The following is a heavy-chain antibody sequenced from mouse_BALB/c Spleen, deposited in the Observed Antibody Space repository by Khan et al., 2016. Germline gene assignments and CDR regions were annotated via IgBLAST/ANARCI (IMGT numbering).Heavy chain of an antibody. CDR3: ASLSNSLLMDF. Sequence: EVELVESGGDLVKPGGSLKLSCAASGFTFSSYGMSWVRQTPDKRLEWVATISTDGLYTYYPDSVRGRFTISRDNAKNTLSLQMSGLKSENTAIYYCASLSNSLLMDFWGQGTSVTVSS. V-gene: IGHV5-6*01. D-gene: IGHD4-1*01. CDR2: ISTDGLYT. J-gene: IGHJ4*01. CDR1: GFTFSSYG.